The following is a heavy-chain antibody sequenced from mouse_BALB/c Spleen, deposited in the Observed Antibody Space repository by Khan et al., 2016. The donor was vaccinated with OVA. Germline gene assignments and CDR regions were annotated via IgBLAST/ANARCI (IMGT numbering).Heavy chain of an antibody. CDR3: ARSTSTYAFPY. CDR2: MIYSGHT. Sequence: EVQLQESGPSLVKPSQTLSLICSVTGDSITSGYWNWIRKFPGNNLEFMGYMIYSGHTSYNPAHKSRISTTRATSKNQNYLKLHSVTTEDTATYYCARSTSTYAFPYWGRGTLVSVSA. CDR1: GDSITSGY. V-gene: IGHV3-8*02. J-gene: IGHJ3*01. D-gene: IGHD1-1*01.